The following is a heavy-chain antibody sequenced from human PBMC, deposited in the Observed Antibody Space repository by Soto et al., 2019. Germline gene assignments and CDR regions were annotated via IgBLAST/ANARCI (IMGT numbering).Heavy chain of an antibody. Sequence: QVQLQESGPGLVKPSQTLSLTCTVSGGSISRGDYHWSWIRQPPGKVLEWIGYIYYSGSTYYSPSLKSRVAISLDTSKTQFPLNLSSVTAADTAVYYCARLGLAYSSSSPFDYWGQGTLITVSS. J-gene: IGHJ4*02. V-gene: IGHV4-30-4*01. CDR2: IYYSGST. D-gene: IGHD6-6*01. CDR3: ARLGLAYSSSSPFDY. CDR1: GGSISRGDYH.